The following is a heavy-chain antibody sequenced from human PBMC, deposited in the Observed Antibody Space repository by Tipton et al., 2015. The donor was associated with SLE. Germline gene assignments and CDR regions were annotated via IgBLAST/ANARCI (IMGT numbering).Heavy chain of an antibody. CDR1: GGSFSGYY. V-gene: IGHV4-34*01. CDR2: IDQIGNT. Sequence: TLSLTCGVSGGSFSGYYWSWIRQSPGKGLEWIGEIDQIGNTNYNPSLKSRVTISVDTSENQFSLKLSSVTAADTAVYYCASRLDTAMGYYYYGMDVWGQGTTVTVSS. J-gene: IGHJ6*02. CDR3: ASRLDTAMGYYYYGMDV. D-gene: IGHD5-18*01.